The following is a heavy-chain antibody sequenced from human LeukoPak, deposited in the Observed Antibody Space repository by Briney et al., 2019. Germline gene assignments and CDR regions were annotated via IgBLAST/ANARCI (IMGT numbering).Heavy chain of an antibody. Sequence: GGSLRLSCAASGFTFNTFKMKWGRQAPGKGLEWVSSISSGGDYIYYADSVKGRFTTSRDNAKNSLSLQLNSLRVEDTAVYYCARGHYDVLAASYKWTPDYWGQGTLVTVSS. D-gene: IGHD3-9*01. CDR1: GFTFNTFK. J-gene: IGHJ4*02. V-gene: IGHV3-21*01. CDR2: ISSGGDYI. CDR3: ARGHYDVLAASYKWTPDY.